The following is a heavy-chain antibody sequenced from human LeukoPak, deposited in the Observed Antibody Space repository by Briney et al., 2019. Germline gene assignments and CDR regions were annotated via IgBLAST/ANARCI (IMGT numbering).Heavy chain of an antibody. CDR1: GYTFTSYD. J-gene: IGHJ4*02. CDR2: MNPNSGNT. CDR3: ARGLEQWLAPHFDY. V-gene: IGHV1-8*01. Sequence: GASVKVSCKASGYTFTSYDINWVRQATGQGLGWMGWMNPNSGNTGYAQKFQGRVTMTRNTSISTAYMELSSLRSEDTAVYYCARGLEQWLAPHFDYWGQGTLVTVSS. D-gene: IGHD6-19*01.